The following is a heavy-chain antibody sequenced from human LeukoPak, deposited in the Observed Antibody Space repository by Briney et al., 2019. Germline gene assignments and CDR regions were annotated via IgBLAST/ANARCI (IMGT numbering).Heavy chain of an antibody. Sequence: GGSLRLSCAASGFTFSSYWMHWVRQAPGKGLVWVSRIKTDGSSTSYADSVKGRFTISRDNAKNTLYLQMNSLRADDTAVYYCAREHYDFWSGYYRWYYFDYWGQGTLVTVSS. V-gene: IGHV3-74*01. CDR1: GFTFSSYW. J-gene: IGHJ4*02. CDR3: AREHYDFWSGYYRWYYFDY. D-gene: IGHD3-3*01. CDR2: IKTDGSST.